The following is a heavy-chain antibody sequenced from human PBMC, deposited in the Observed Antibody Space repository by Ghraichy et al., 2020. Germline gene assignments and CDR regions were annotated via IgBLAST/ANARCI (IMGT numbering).Heavy chain of an antibody. Sequence: GESLNISCKGSEYSFTTHWIVWVRQMPGKGLEWMGIIYPGDSETRYSPSFQGQVTISADKSISTAYLQWSSLKASDTAMYYCARLGSSWSVPDFWGQGTLVTVSS. CDR2: IYPGDSET. V-gene: IGHV5-51*01. D-gene: IGHD6-13*01. CDR1: EYSFTTHW. CDR3: ARLGSSWSVPDF. J-gene: IGHJ4*02.